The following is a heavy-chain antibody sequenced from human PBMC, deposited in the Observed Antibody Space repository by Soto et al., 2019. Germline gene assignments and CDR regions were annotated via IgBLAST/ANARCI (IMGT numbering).Heavy chain of an antibody. CDR2: ISSSGSTI. Sequence: PGGSLRLSCAASGFTFSSYEMNWVRQAPGKGLEWVSYISSSGSTIYYADSVKGRFTISRDNAKNSLYLQMNSLRAEDTAVYYCAREGVIRVYYYYGMDVWGQGTTVTVS. CDR1: GFTFSSYE. J-gene: IGHJ6*02. D-gene: IGHD3-22*01. V-gene: IGHV3-48*03. CDR3: AREGVIRVYYYYGMDV.